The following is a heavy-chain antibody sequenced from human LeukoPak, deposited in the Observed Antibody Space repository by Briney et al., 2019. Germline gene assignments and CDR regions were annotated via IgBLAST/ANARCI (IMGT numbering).Heavy chain of an antibody. CDR2: IKQDGSVK. Sequence: GGSLRLSCAAPGFTFSTYWMTWVRQAPGKGLEWVANIKQDGSVKYYVDSVKGRFTLSRDNSKNSLYLQMDSLRAEDTAVYYCVKDERSGSYIYWGQGTLVTVSS. CDR1: GFTFSTYW. CDR3: VKDERSGSYIY. V-gene: IGHV3-7*01. D-gene: IGHD1-26*01. J-gene: IGHJ4*02.